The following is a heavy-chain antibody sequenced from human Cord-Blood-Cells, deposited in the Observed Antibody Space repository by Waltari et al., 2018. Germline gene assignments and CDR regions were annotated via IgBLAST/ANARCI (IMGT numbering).Heavy chain of an antibody. J-gene: IGHJ4*02. D-gene: IGHD7-27*01. V-gene: IGHV3-30-3*01. CDR1: GFTFSSYA. Sequence: QVQLVESGGGVVQPGRSLRLSCAASGFTFSSYAMHWVRQAPGKGLEWVAVISYDGSNKYYACSVKGRFTISRDNSKNTLYLQMNSLRAEDTAVYYCARDPGDLKSFDYWGQGTLVTVSS. CDR3: ARDPGDLKSFDY. CDR2: ISYDGSNK.